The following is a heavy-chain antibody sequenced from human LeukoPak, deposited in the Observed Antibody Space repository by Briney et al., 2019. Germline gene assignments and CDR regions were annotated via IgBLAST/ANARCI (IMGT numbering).Heavy chain of an antibody. Sequence: SETLSLTCTVSGGSISSGDYYWSWIRQPPGKGLEWIGYIYYSGSTYYNPSLKSRVTISVDTSKNQFSLKLSSVTAADTAVYYCARESRDYYGSSGYLNWFDPWGQGTLVTVSS. D-gene: IGHD3-22*01. CDR1: GGSISSGDYY. V-gene: IGHV4-30-4*01. J-gene: IGHJ5*02. CDR2: IYYSGST. CDR3: ARESRDYYGSSGYLNWFDP.